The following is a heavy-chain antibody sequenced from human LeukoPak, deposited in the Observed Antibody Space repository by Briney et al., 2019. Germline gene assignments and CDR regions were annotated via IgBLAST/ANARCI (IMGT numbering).Heavy chain of an antibody. J-gene: IGHJ4*02. CDR3: VRDGEYSHGIDFDY. CDR2: ISYDGSNK. V-gene: IGHV3-30-3*01. Sequence: PGGSLRLSCAASGFTFSSYAMHWVRQAPGKGLEWVAVISYDGSNKYYADSVKGRFTISRDGATNTLYLQMNSLRAEDTAIYYCVRDGEYSHGIDFDYWGQGTLVTVSP. D-gene: IGHD5-18*01. CDR1: GFTFSSYA.